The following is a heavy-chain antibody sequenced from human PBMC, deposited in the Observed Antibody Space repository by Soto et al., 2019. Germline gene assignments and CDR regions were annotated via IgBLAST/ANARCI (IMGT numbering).Heavy chain of an antibody. J-gene: IGHJ4*02. CDR2: IWYDGSNK. CDR3: ARGSRDITMIVVVNTGVDY. D-gene: IGHD3-22*01. V-gene: IGHV3-33*01. CDR1: GFTFSSYG. Sequence: GGSLRLSCAASGFTFSSYGMHWVRQAPGKGLEWVAVIWYDGSNKYYADSVKGRFTISRDNSKNTLYLQMNSLRAEDTAVYYCARGSRDITMIVVVNTGVDYWGQGTLVTVSS.